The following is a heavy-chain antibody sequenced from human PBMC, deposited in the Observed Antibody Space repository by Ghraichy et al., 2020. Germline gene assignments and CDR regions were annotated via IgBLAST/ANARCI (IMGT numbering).Heavy chain of an antibody. CDR3: ARVRTSSGYDFDFQH. D-gene: IGHD5-12*01. CDR1: GGSISRYY. J-gene: IGHJ1*01. Sequence: SQTLSLTCSVSGGSISRYYWSWIRQPPGKGLEWIGYIYYSGSTNYNPSLKSRVTISVDTSKNQFSLKLSSVTAADTAVYYCARVRTSSGYDFDFQHWGQGTLVTVSS. V-gene: IGHV4-59*01. CDR2: IYYSGST.